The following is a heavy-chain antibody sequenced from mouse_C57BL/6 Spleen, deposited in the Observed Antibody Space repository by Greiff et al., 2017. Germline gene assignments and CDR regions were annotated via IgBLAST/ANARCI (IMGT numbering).Heavy chain of an antibody. CDR1: GYTFTSYW. D-gene: IGHD2-4*01. J-gene: IGHJ3*01. CDR3: ARRVIYYDSWFAY. Sequence: QVQLQQPGAELVKPGASVKLSCKASGYTFTSYWMHWVKQRPGRGLEWIGDINPNNGGTSYNQKFKGKATLTVDKSSSTAYMELRSLTSEDSAVYYCARRVIYYDSWFAYWGQGTLVTVSA. V-gene: IGHV1-53*01. CDR2: INPNNGGT.